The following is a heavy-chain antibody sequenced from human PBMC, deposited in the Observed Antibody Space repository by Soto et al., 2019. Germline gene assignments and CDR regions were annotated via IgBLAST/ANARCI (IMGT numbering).Heavy chain of an antibody. V-gene: IGHV4-61*01. CDR1: GGSVSTTNYY. Sequence: QVQLQESGPGLVKSSETLTLTCTVSGGSVSTTNYYWSWIRQPPGKGLEWIGFISYTGSTTYNPSPKSRVTASRDTAKNQFSLKVISVTAADTAVYYWASFVRTGWRYYFDRWGQGTLATVS. CDR2: ISYTGST. CDR3: ASFVRTGWRYYFDR. D-gene: IGHD6-19*01. J-gene: IGHJ4*02.